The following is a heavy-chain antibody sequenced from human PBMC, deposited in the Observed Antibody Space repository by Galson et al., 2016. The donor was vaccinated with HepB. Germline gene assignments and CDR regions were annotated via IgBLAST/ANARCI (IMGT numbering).Heavy chain of an antibody. J-gene: IGHJ3*01. Sequence: ETQSLTCSVSGDSISNHYWWSWVRQPPGKGLEWIGEIWPTGSTNCNPSLKSRVTLSVDKSNNHLSLELTSVTAADTAVYSCVRHCGGSDCYRAFDVWGQGTMVTVSS. CDR1: GDSISNHYW. CDR3: VRHCGGSDCYRAFDV. V-gene: IGHV4-4*01. D-gene: IGHD2-21*01. CDR2: IWPTGST.